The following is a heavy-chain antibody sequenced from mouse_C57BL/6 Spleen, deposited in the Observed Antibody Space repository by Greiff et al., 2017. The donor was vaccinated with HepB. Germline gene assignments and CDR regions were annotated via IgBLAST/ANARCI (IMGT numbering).Heavy chain of an antibody. Sequence: VQLQQSGAELVRPGASVKLSCTASGFNIKDDYMHWVKQRPEQGLEWIGWIDPENGDTEYASKFQGKAPITADPSSNTAYLQLSSLTSEDTAVYYCTRPGIYDGYYTSAYWGQGTLVTVSA. V-gene: IGHV14-4*01. CDR3: TRPGIYDGYYTSAY. D-gene: IGHD2-3*01. J-gene: IGHJ3*01. CDR2: IDPENGDT. CDR1: GFNIKDDY.